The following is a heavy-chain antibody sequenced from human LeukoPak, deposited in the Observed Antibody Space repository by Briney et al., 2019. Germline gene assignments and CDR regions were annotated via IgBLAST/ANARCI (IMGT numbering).Heavy chain of an antibody. D-gene: IGHD3-10*01. V-gene: IGHV3-21*04. CDR2: ISTSSIYI. Sequence: GGSLRLSCAASGFTFSSYSMNWVRQAPGKGLEWVSSISTSSIYIYYADSLKGRFTISRDNAKNSLYLQMNSLRAEDTAVYFCARGGVDYYGSGTYYLMYYFDYWGQGALVTVSS. CDR1: GFTFSSYS. J-gene: IGHJ4*02. CDR3: ARGGVDYYGSGTYYLMYYFDY.